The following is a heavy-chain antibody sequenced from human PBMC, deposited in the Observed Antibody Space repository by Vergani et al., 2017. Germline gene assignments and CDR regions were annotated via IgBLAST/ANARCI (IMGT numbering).Heavy chain of an antibody. D-gene: IGHD6-13*01. V-gene: IGHV3-7*01. Sequence: EVQLVESGGGLVKPGGSLRLSCAASGFTFSNAWMMWVRQAPGKGLEWVASIRDDAGDTHYLDSVKGRFTISRDNAKNSLYLQMNSLTAEDTAVYYCARDYSPVGVDDAFDIWGQGTVVTVSS. J-gene: IGHJ3*02. CDR3: ARDYSPVGVDDAFDI. CDR1: GFTFSNAW. CDR2: IRDDAGDT.